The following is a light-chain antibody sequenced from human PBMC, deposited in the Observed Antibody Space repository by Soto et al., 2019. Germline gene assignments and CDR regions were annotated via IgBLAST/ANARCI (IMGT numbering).Light chain of an antibody. J-gene: IGKJ1*01. V-gene: IGKV1-17*01. CDR1: QGIRND. CDR2: DAS. CDR3: LQYSAYPRT. Sequence: DIQMTQSPSSLSASVGDRVTITCRASQGIRNDLGWYQQKPGKAPKGLIYDASSIQSGVPSRFSGSGSGTEFTLTISRPQPEDFSTYFCLQYSAYPRTFGQGTKVEIK.